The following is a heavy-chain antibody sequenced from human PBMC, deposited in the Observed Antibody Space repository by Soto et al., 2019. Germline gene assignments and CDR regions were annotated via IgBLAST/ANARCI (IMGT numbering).Heavy chain of an antibody. CDR2: IYSGGST. J-gene: IGHJ5*02. V-gene: IGHV3-53*01. CDR3: AISDIRSMYYDSSAFLPSS. Sequence: PWVTLSLSCAASGVSVSSYYMSWVRQAPGKGLEWVAVIYSGGSTYYTDSVKGRFTISRDNSKNTLYLQMNSLRAEDTAAYYCAISDIRSMYYDSSAFLPSSWGQGTLVTVSS. D-gene: IGHD3-22*01. CDR1: GVSVSSYY.